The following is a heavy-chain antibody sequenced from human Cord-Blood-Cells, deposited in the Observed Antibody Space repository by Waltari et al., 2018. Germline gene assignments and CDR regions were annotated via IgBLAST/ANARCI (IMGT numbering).Heavy chain of an antibody. Sequence: QVQLVQSGAAVKKPGSSVKVSCKASGGTFSSYAISWVRQAPGQGLEWMGRIIPILGIANYAQKFQGRVTITADKSTSTAYMELSSLRSEDTAVYYCARAWGYYYYMDVWGKGTTVTVSS. CDR3: ARAWGYYYYMDV. CDR2: IIPILGIA. V-gene: IGHV1-69*09. J-gene: IGHJ6*03. CDR1: GGTFSSYA. D-gene: IGHD7-27*01.